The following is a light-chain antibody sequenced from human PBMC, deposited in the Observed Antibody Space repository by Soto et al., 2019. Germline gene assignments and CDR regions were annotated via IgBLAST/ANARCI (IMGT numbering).Light chain of an antibody. CDR3: HQYDSAPLT. CDR1: QSVSSSY. J-gene: IGKJ4*01. CDR2: GAS. V-gene: IGKV3-20*01. Sequence: EIVFTQSPGTLSLSPGERATLSCRASQSVSSSYLAWYQQKPGQAPRLLIYGASSRATGIPDRFSGSGSGTAFTLTISSLVLEDYAVYYCHQYDSAPLTFGGGTKVEIK.